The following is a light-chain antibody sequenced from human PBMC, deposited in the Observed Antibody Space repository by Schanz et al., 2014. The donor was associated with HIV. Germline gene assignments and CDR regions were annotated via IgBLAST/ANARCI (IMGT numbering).Light chain of an antibody. CDR1: SSNIGAGYD. J-gene: IGLJ3*02. CDR2: GNN. Sequence: QSVLAQPLSVSGAPGQRVTISCTGTSSNIGAGYDVHWYKQLPETAPKLLMFGNNNRPSGVPDRFSGSKSGISASLAITGLQAADEADYYCQSYDSSLSGWVFGGGTKLTVL. CDR3: QSYDSSLSGWV. V-gene: IGLV1-40*01.